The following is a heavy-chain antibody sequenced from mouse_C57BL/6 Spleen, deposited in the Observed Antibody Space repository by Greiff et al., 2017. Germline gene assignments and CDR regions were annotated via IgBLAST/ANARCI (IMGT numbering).Heavy chain of an antibody. CDR3: ASGSSGAMDY. CDR1: GFTFSSYT. D-gene: IGHD1-1*01. CDR2: ISGGGGNT. V-gene: IGHV5-9*01. J-gene: IGHJ4*01. Sequence: EVKVVESGGGLVKPGGSLKLSCAASGFTFSSYTMSWVRQTPEKRLEWVATISGGGGNTYYPDSVKGRFTISRDNAKNTLYLQMSSLRSEDTALYYCASGSSGAMDYWGQGTSVTVSS.